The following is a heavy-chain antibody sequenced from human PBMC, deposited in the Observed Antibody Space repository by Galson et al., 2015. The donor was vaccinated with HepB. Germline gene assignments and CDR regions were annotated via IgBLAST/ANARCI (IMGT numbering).Heavy chain of an antibody. Sequence: SVKVSCKASGYTFTSYGISWVRQAPGQGLEWMGWISAYNGNTNYAQKLQGRVTMTTDTSTSTAYMELRSLRSDDTAVYYCARASRIQLWLTDFDYWGQGTLVTVSS. CDR2: ISAYNGNT. V-gene: IGHV1-18*04. CDR3: ARASRIQLWLTDFDY. CDR1: GYTFTSYG. D-gene: IGHD5-18*01. J-gene: IGHJ4*02.